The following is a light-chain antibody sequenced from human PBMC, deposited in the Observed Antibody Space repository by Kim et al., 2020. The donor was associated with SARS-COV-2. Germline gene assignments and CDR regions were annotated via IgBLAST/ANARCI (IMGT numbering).Light chain of an antibody. CDR2: DAS. CDR1: QSVSSY. CDR3: QQRSNWPPIT. V-gene: IGKV3-11*01. J-gene: IGKJ5*01. Sequence: SPVERATLSCRASQSVSSYLAWYQQKPGQAPRLLIYDASNSATGIPARFSGSGSGTDFTLTISSLEPEDFAVYYCQQRSNWPPITFGQGTRLEIK.